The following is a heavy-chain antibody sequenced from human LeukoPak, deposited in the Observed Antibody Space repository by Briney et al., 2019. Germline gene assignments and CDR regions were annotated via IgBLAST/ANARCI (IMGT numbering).Heavy chain of an antibody. CDR3: ANLPRRDYGDYYYYYMDV. CDR1: GFTFNSYT. D-gene: IGHD4-17*01. J-gene: IGHJ6*03. Sequence: GGSLRLSCAASGFTFNSYTIHWVRQAPGKGLEWVAVISYDGSKKNYADSVKGRFTISRDNSKNTLYLQMNSLRVEDTAVYYCANLPRRDYGDYYYYYMDVWGKGTTVTISS. CDR2: ISYDGSKK. V-gene: IGHV3-30*04.